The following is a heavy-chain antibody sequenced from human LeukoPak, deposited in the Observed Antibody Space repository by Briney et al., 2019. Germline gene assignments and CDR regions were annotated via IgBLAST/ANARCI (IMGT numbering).Heavy chain of an antibody. V-gene: IGHV4-4*07. CDR1: GGSISSYF. CDR3: ATSEKDEVLRFLEWSPGFDY. CDR2: IYTSGST. D-gene: IGHD3-3*01. J-gene: IGHJ4*02. Sequence: SETLSLTCAVSGGSISSYFWSWIRQLAGKGLEWIGRIYTSGSTNYNPSLKSRVTISVDTSKNQFSLKLSSMTAADTAVYYCATSEKDEVLRFLEWSPGFDYWGQGTLVTVSS.